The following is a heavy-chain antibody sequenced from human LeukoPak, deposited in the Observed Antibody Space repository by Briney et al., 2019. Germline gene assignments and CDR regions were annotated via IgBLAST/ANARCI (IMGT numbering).Heavy chain of an antibody. CDR3: ARAKTSYYYYYGMDV. CDR2: IYSGGST. V-gene: IGHV3-53*01. J-gene: IGHJ6*02. Sequence: PGGSLRLSCAASGFTVSSNYMSWVRQAPGKGLEWVSVIYSGGSTYYADSVKGRFTISRDNPKNTLYLQMNSLRAEDTAVYYCARAKTSYYYYYGMDVWGQGTTVTVSS. CDR1: GFTVSSNY.